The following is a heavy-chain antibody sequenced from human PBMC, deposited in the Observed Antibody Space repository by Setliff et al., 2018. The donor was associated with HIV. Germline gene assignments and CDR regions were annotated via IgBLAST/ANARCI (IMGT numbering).Heavy chain of an antibody. CDR3: SRIDLGRSGWYFKGRYYYYYRDV. J-gene: IGHJ6*03. V-gene: IGHV1-46*01. Sequence: ASSVKVACKASGYTFTSSDMHWVRQDPGQGLEGMGIINPRGGSTSYAQKFQGRVLMTRGTSTSTVYMELRRLRSEDTAVYYCSRIDLGRSGWYFKGRYYYYYRDVRGKGPTVTVSS. CDR2: INPRGGST. D-gene: IGHD6-19*01. CDR1: GYTFTSSD.